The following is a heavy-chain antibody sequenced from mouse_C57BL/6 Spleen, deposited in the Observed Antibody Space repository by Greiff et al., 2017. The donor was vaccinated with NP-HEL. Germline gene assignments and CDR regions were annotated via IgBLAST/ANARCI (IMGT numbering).Heavy chain of an antibody. J-gene: IGHJ3*01. V-gene: IGHV2-6*01. Sequence: VKLMESGPGLVAPSQSLSITCTVSGFSFTSYGVDWVRQSPGKGLEWLGVIWGVGSTNYNSALKSRLSISKDNSKSQVFLKMNSLQTDDTAMYYCASDQGSSGSFAYWGQGTLVTVSA. CDR2: IWGVGST. CDR3: ASDQGSSGSFAY. CDR1: GFSFTSYG. D-gene: IGHD3-2*02.